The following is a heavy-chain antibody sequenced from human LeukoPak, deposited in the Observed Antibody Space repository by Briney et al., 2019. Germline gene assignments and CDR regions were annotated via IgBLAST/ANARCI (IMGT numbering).Heavy chain of an antibody. D-gene: IGHD6-19*01. CDR3: AKSSSGWPSFDY. J-gene: IGHJ4*02. V-gene: IGHV3-23*01. CDR2: ISGSGGST. Sequence: GGSXRLSCAASGFTFSSYAMSWVRQXPGKGLEWVSGISGSGGSTYYADSVKGRFTISRDNSKNTVYLQMNSLRAEDTAVYYCAKSSSGWPSFDYWGQGTLVTVSS. CDR1: GFTFSSYA.